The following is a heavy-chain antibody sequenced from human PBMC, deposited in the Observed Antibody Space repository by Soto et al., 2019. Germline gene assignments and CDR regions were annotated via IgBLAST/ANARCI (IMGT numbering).Heavy chain of an antibody. J-gene: IGHJ5*02. D-gene: IGHD3-3*01. Sequence: GGSLRLSCAASGFTFGTFAMSWVRQAPGKGLEWVSFISGSGDRTSYADPVKGRFTISRDSSENMLYLQMNSLRLEDTAIYYCAKLRYYDFWSGENWFDPWGQGTLVTVSS. V-gene: IGHV3-23*01. CDR3: AKLRYYDFWSGENWFDP. CDR1: GFTFGTFA. CDR2: ISGSGDRT.